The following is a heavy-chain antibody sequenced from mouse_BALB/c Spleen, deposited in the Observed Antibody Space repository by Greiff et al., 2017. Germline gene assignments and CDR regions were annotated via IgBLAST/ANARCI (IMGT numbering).Heavy chain of an antibody. CDR3: TGDYSLAY. Sequence: EVKLMESGGGLVQPGGSMKLSCVASGFTFSNYWMNWVRQSPEKGLEWVAEIRLKSNNYATHYAESVKGRFTISRDDSKSSVYLQMNNLRAEDTGIYCCTGDYSLAYWGQGTLVTVSA. V-gene: IGHV6-6*02. CDR2: IRLKSNNYAT. J-gene: IGHJ3*01. CDR1: GFTFSNYW. D-gene: IGHD1-1*01.